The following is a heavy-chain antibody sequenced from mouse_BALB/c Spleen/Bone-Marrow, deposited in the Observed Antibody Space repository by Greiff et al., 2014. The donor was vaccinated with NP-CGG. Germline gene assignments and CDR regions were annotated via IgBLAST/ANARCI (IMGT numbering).Heavy chain of an antibody. J-gene: IGHJ4*01. Sequence: VKLVESGPELVKPGASVRISCKASGYTFTSYYIHWVKQRPGQGLEWIGWIYPGNVNTKYNEKFKGKATLTADKSSSTAYMQLSSLTSEDSAVYFCARRGLLEDAMDYWGQGTSVTVSS. V-gene: IGHV1S56*01. CDR2: IYPGNVNT. D-gene: IGHD2-13*01. CDR3: ARRGLLEDAMDY. CDR1: GYTFTSYY.